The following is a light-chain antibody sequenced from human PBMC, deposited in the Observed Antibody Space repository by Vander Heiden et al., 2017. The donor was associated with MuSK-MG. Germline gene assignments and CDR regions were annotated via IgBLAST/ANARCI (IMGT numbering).Light chain of an antibody. CDR1: ALPKKF. J-gene: IGLJ3*02. CDR3: YSTDNSGNHWV. Sequence: SYELTQPPSVSLSPGQTARITCSGDALPKKFAFWYQQKSGQAPVLVIYEDTKRPSGIPERFSGSGSGTMATLTISGAQVEDEADYYCYSTDNSGNHWVFGGGTKLNVI. V-gene: IGLV3-10*01. CDR2: EDT.